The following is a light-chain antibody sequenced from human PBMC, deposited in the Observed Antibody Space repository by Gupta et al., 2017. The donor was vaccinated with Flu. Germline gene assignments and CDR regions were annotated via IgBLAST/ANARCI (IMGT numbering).Light chain of an antibody. CDR2: DNN. J-gene: IGLJ3*02. CDR3: QVWDTSGPFVV. CDR1: NIGSKS. Sequence: YVLTEPPSTSVAPGTTARITCEGDNIGSKSVQWYQQKGGQAPVLVLYDNNSRPSGISDRFSGSNSGNTATLTVSRVEAGHEADYYCQVWDTSGPFVVFGGGTKLTV. V-gene: IGLV3-21*03.